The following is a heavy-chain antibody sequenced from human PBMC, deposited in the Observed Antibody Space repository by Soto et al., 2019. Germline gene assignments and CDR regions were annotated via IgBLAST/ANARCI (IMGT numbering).Heavy chain of an antibody. J-gene: IGHJ4*02. Sequence: SETLSLTCTVSGGSISSYYWSWIRQPPGKGLEWIGYIYYSGSTNYNPSLKSRVTISVDTSKNQFSLKLSSVTAADTAVYYCARGYSGLLGYWGQGTLVTVSS. D-gene: IGHD5-12*01. CDR1: GGSISSYY. V-gene: IGHV4-59*08. CDR2: IYYSGST. CDR3: ARGYSGLLGY.